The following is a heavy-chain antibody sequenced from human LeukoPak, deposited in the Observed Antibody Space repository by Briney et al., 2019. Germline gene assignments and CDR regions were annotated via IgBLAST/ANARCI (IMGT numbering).Heavy chain of an antibody. V-gene: IGHV4-30-2*01. CDR2: IYRSGST. J-gene: IGHJ4*02. CDR3: ARDSRSEFIFDY. Sequence: SETLSLTCAVPGGSISSGGYSWSWIRQPPGKGLEWIGYIYRSGSTYYNPSLKSRVTISVDRSKNQFSLKLSSVTAADTAVYSCARDSRSEFIFDYWGQGTLVTVSS. CDR1: GGSISSGGYS.